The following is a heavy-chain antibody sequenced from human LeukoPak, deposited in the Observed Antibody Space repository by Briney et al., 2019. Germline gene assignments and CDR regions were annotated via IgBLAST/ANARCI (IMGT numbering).Heavy chain of an antibody. CDR1: GFTVSSKY. Sequence: PGGSLRLSCAASGFTVSSKYMNWVRQAPGKGLEWVSLIYSGGSTYYADSVKGRFTISRDKSKNTLYLQMNSLRAEDTAVYHCARSGSYGAFDIWGQGTMVTVSS. CDR2: IYSGGST. J-gene: IGHJ3*02. CDR3: ARSGSYGAFDI. D-gene: IGHD1-26*01. V-gene: IGHV3-53*01.